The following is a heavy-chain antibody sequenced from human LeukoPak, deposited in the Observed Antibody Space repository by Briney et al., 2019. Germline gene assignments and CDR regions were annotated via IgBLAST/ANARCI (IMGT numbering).Heavy chain of an antibody. J-gene: IGHJ5*02. Sequence: SETLSLTCAVYGESMIGHYWTWIRQPPGKRLEWIGEIHHSGGTNSNPSLKNRVTMSIDMSKNQFSLKLNSVTAADTAVCFCARATASGSGRAYDRWAQGNLVPVSS. CDR1: GESMIGHY. D-gene: IGHD3-10*01. V-gene: IGHV4-34*01. CDR3: ARATASGSGRAYDR. CDR2: IHHSGGT.